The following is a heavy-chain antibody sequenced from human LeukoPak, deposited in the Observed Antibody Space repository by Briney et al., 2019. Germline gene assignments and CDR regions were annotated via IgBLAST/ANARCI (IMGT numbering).Heavy chain of an antibody. V-gene: IGHV1-18*01. Sequence: ASVKVSCKASGYTFSDYTFTNYGISWVRQAPGQGLEWMGWISTYKSHTNYAQKLQGRVTMTTDTSTSTAYMELRSLRSDDTAVYYCARGYRPYYDFWSGYYPKNWFDPWGQGTLVTVSS. CDR2: ISTYKSHT. J-gene: IGHJ5*02. CDR1: GYTFSDYTFTNYG. CDR3: ARGYRPYYDFWSGYYPKNWFDP. D-gene: IGHD3-3*01.